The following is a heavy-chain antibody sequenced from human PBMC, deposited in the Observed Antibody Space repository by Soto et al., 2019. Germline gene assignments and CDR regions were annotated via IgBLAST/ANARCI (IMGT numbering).Heavy chain of an antibody. CDR2: ISYDGSNK. CDR1: GFTFSSYA. CDR3: ARPLWRDDYNWGYFDL. J-gene: IGHJ2*01. V-gene: IGHV3-30-3*01. Sequence: QVQLVESGGGVVQPGRSLRLSCAASGFTFSSYAMHWVRQAPGKGLEWVAVISYDGSNKYYADSVKGRFTISRDNSKNPLYLQMNGLRAEDTAVYYCARPLWRDDYNWGYFDLWGRGTLVTVSS. D-gene: IGHD4-4*01.